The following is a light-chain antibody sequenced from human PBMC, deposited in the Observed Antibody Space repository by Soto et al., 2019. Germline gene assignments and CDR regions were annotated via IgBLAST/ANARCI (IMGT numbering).Light chain of an antibody. CDR1: SSDVGGYNY. CDR3: SSYTSSSTEV. CDR2: DVS. V-gene: IGLV2-14*03. Sequence: QSVLTQPASVSGSPGQSITIFCTGTSSDVGGYNYVSWYQQHPGKAPKLMIYDVSNRPSGVSNRFSGSKSGNTASLTISGLQAEDEADYYCSSYTSSSTEVFGVGTKLTVL. J-gene: IGLJ3*02.